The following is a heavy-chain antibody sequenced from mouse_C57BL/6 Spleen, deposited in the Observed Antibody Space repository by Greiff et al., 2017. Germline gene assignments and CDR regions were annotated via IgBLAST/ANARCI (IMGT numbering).Heavy chain of an antibody. V-gene: IGHV1-15*01. CDR2: IDPETGGT. CDR1: GYTFTDYE. Sequence: VQLQQSGAELVRPGASVTLSCKASGYTFTDYEMHWVKQTPVHGLEWIGAIDPETGGTAYNQKFKGKAILTAEKSSSTAYMELRSLTSEDSAVYYCTRGIYDGYYGYWGQGTLVTVSA. D-gene: IGHD2-3*01. J-gene: IGHJ3*01. CDR3: TRGIYDGYYGY.